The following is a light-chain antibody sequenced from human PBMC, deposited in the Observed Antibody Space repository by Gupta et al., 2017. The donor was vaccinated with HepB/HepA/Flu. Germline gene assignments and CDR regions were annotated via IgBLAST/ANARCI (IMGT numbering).Light chain of an antibody. J-gene: IGKJ2*01. CDR3: QQSYSTPQYA. CDR1: QSISSY. CDR2: ATS. V-gene: IGKV1-39*01. Sequence: DIQMTQSPSSLSASVGDRVTITCRASQSISSYLNWYQQKPWKVPKLLIYATSSLQSGVPSRFSGSGSGTDFTLTISSLQPEDFATYYCQQSYSTPQYAFGQGTKLEIK.